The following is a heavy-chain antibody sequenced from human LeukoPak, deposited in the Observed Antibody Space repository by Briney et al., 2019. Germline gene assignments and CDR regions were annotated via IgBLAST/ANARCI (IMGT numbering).Heavy chain of an antibody. CDR2: INPNSGGT. CDR1: GKTFTGYY. D-gene: IGHD3-22*01. CDR3: ARDQERYYYDSSGYYGIDY. V-gene: IGHV1-2*02. J-gene: IGHJ4*02. Sequence: ASVKVSCKASGKTFTGYYMHWVRQAPGQGLEWMGWINPNSGGTNYAQKFQGRVTMTRDTSISTAYLELSRLRSDDTAVYYSARDQERYYYDSSGYYGIDYWGQGTLVTVSS.